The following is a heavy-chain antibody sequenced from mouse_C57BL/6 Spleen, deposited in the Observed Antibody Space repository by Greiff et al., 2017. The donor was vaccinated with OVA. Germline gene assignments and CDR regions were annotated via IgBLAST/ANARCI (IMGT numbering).Heavy chain of an antibody. CDR3: ARGSNYADFDY. CDR1: GYAFSSYW. Sequence: QVQLQQSGAELVKPGASVKISCKASGYAFSSYWMNWVKQRPGKGLEWIGQIYPGDGDTNYNGKFKGKATLTADKSSSTAYMQLSSLTSEDSAVYFCARGSNYADFDYWGQGTTLTVSS. D-gene: IGHD2-5*01. J-gene: IGHJ2*01. CDR2: IYPGDGDT. V-gene: IGHV1-80*01.